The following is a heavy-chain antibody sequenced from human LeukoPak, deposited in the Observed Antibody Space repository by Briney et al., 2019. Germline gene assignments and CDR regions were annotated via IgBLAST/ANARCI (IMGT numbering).Heavy chain of an antibody. Sequence: GESLKISCKGSGYSFVSYWIGWVRQMPGKGLEWMGIIYPGDSNTKYSPSFQGQVTFSADKSSSTAYLQWFSLRASDTAMYYCARSKYYYDSSPYYLFDYWGQGTLVTVSS. CDR2: IYPGDSNT. V-gene: IGHV5-51*01. CDR1: GYSFVSYW. J-gene: IGHJ4*02. D-gene: IGHD3-22*01. CDR3: ARSKYYYDSSPYYLFDY.